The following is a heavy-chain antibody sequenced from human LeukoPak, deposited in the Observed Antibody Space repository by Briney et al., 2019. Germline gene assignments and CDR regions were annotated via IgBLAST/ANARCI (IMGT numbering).Heavy chain of an antibody. V-gene: IGHV3-74*01. D-gene: IGHD3-22*01. CDR1: GFTFSTFW. CDR2: IHSDGSTT. Sequence: GGSLRLSCAPSGFTFSTFWMHWVRHVPGKGLVWVSRIHSDGSTTNYADLAKGRFIISRDNAKNTLYLQMNSLRAEDTAVYYCARDRDSRGYSHFDYWGQGTLVTVSS. J-gene: IGHJ4*02. CDR3: ARDRDSRGYSHFDY.